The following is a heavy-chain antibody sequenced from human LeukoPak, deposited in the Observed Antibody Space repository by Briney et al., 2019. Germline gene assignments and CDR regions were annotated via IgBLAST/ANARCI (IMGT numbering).Heavy chain of an antibody. D-gene: IGHD5-12*01. Sequence: GGSLRLSCAASGFTFSRYSMNWVRQAPGKGLEWVSSISSSSSYIYYADSVKGRFTISRDNAKNSLYLQMNSLRAEDTAVYYCAREWIQNYMDVWGKGTTVTISS. J-gene: IGHJ6*03. CDR3: AREWIQNYMDV. V-gene: IGHV3-21*01. CDR1: GFTFSRYS. CDR2: ISSSSSYI.